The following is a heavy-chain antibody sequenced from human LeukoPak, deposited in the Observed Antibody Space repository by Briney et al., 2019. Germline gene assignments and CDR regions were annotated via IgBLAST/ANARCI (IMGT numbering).Heavy chain of an antibody. CDR3: ARSKGYCSGGSCYYYYGMDV. Sequence: SQTLSLTCAVSGGSISSGGYSWSWIRQPPGKGLEWTGYIYHSGSTYYNPSLKSRVTISVDRSKNQFSLKLSSVTAADTAVYYCARSKGYCSGGSCYYYYGMDVWGQGTTVTVSS. CDR1: GGSISSGGYS. CDR2: IYHSGST. J-gene: IGHJ6*02. V-gene: IGHV4-30-2*01. D-gene: IGHD2-15*01.